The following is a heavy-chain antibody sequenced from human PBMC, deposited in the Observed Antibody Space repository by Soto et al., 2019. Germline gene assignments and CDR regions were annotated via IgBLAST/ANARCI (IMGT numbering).Heavy chain of an antibody. CDR1: GDSFSSYA. CDR3: AASDSSSWQHDY. V-gene: IGHV1-69*01. D-gene: IGHD6-13*01. J-gene: IGHJ4*02. CDR2: IIPIFETA. Sequence: QVQLVQSGAEMKKPGSSVKVSCRVSGDSFSSYAISWVRQAPGEGLEWVGGIIPIFETAKYAQNFQGRVTITAVESTTTASLEVTRLRPQDTAVFYCAASDSSSWQHDYWGQGTLITVSS.